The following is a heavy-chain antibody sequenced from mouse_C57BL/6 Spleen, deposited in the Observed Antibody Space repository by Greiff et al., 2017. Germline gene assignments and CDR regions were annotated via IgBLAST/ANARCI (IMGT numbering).Heavy chain of an antibody. J-gene: IGHJ1*03. CDR1: GYSITSGYY. CDR2: ISYDGSN. Sequence: EVQLQESGPGLVKPSQSLSLTCSVTGYSITSGYYWNWIRQFPGNKLEWMGYISYDGSNNYNPSLKNRISITGDTSKNQFFLKLNSVTTEDTATYYCARDPFYYYGSSYWYFDVWGTGTTVTVSS. V-gene: IGHV3-6*01. CDR3: ARDPFYYYGSSYWYFDV. D-gene: IGHD1-1*01.